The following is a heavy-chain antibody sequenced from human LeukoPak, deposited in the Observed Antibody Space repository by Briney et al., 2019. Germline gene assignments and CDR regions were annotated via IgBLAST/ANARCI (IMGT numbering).Heavy chain of an antibody. CDR2: IDSSGDTI. V-gene: IGHV3-48*03. J-gene: IGHJ5*02. D-gene: IGHD6-13*01. Sequence: PGGSLRLSCAASGFTFNSYEMNWVRQTPGKGLEWISYIDSSGDTIYYADSVKGRFTISRDNAKNSLYLQMNSLRAEDTAVYYCARDMAAAGDHWGRGTLVTVSS. CDR1: GFTFNSYE. CDR3: ARDMAAAGDH.